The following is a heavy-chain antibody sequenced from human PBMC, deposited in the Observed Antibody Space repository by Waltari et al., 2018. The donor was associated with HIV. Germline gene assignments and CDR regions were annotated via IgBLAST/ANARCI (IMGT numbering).Heavy chain of an antibody. D-gene: IGHD3-10*01. CDR3: ARGGFYGSGSKVN. CDR1: GFTFSSYW. CDR2: IKQDGSEK. V-gene: IGHV3-7*04. J-gene: IGHJ4*02. Sequence: EVQLVESGGGLVQPGGSLRLSCAASGFTFSSYWMSWVRQAPGEGVEGVDNIKQDGSEKYYVDSVNGRFTISRDNAENSLYLQMNSLRAEDTAVYYCARGGFYGSGSKVNWGQGTLVTVSS.